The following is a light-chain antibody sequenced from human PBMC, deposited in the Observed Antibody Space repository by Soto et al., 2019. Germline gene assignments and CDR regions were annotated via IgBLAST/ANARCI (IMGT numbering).Light chain of an antibody. CDR2: AAS. CDR3: QQSYSIPWT. V-gene: IGKV1-39*01. CDR1: HSISTF. Sequence: DIQMTQSPATLSASVVDRVTITCRASHSISTFLHWYQQKPGKAPDLLIYAASNLHRGVPSRFSGSASGPDFTLTISSLQPEDFASYFCQQSYSIPWTFGQGTKVDI. J-gene: IGKJ1*01.